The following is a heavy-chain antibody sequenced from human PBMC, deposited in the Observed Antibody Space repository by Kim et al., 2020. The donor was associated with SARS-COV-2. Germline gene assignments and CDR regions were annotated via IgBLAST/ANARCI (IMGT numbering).Heavy chain of an antibody. D-gene: IGHD6-19*01. V-gene: IGHV4-39*07. Sequence: SETLSLTCTLSGGSISSSSYYWGWIRQPPGKGLEWIGSIYYSGSTYYNPSLKSRVTISVDTSKNQFSLKLSSVTAADTAVYYCARDVLGIAVAGTPNWFDPWGQGTLVTVSS. CDR1: GGSISSSSYY. CDR2: IYYSGST. J-gene: IGHJ5*02. CDR3: ARDVLGIAVAGTPNWFDP.